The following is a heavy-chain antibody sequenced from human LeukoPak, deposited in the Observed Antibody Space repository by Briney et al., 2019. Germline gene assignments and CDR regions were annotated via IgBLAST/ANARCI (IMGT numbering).Heavy chain of an antibody. J-gene: IGHJ4*02. Sequence: GGSLRLSCAVSGFIFSNFAMSWVRQPPGKGLEWVSTINNNSVSTYYADSVRGRFTISRDNSRRTLYVHMNSLRAEDTAVYYCARDLKGSLDFDFWGQGTLVTVSS. V-gene: IGHV3-23*01. CDR1: GFIFSNFA. CDR2: INNNSVST. CDR3: ARDLKGSLDFDF. D-gene: IGHD1-26*01.